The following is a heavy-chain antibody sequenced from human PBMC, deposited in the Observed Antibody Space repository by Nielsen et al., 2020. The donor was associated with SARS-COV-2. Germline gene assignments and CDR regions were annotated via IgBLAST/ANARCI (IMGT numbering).Heavy chain of an antibody. V-gene: IGHV4-31*03. Sequence: SETLSLTCTVSGGSISSGGYYWSWIRQHPGKGLEWIGYIYYSGSTYYNPSLKSRVTISVDTSKNQFSLKLSSVTAADTAVYYCARDDSFYDILTGGDYGMDVWGQGTTVTVSS. J-gene: IGHJ6*02. CDR1: GGSISSGGYY. D-gene: IGHD3-9*01. CDR2: IYYSGST. CDR3: ARDDSFYDILTGGDYGMDV.